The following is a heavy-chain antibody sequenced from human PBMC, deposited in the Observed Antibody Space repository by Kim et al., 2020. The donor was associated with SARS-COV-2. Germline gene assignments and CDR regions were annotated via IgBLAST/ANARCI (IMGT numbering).Heavy chain of an antibody. V-gene: IGHV3-23*01. J-gene: IGHJ4*02. CDR3: ARSPVTTGLSIDY. Sequence: GGSLRLSCEASGFSFTTYAMSWVRQAPGKGLEWVSTISGSGTTIDYVDSVAGRFTISRDSSTVYLHMNSLRIDDTAVYYCARSPVTTGLSIDYWGQGTLVPVS. D-gene: IGHD4-17*01. CDR2: ISGSGTTI. CDR1: GFSFTTYA.